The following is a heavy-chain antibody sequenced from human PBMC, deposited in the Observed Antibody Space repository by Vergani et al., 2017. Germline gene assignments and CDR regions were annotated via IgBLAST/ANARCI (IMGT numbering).Heavy chain of an antibody. CDR2: IIPIFGTA. V-gene: IGHV1-69*06. CDR3: ATAVPDFWSGYAPRGGDYFDY. Sequence: QVQLVQSGAEVKKPGSSVKVSCKASGGTFSSYAISWVRQAPGQGLEWMGGIIPIFGTANYAQKFQGRVTITADKSTSTAYMELSSLISEDTAVYYCATAVPDFWSGYAPRGGDYFDYWGQGTLVTVSS. D-gene: IGHD3-3*01. CDR1: GGTFSSYA. J-gene: IGHJ4*02.